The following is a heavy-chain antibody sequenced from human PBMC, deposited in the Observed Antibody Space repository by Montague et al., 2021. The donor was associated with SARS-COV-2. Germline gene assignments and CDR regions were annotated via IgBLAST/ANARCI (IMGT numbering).Heavy chain of an antibody. Sequence: SETLSLTCAVYRGSFHIFSWGWIRQNPGQGLKWIGEIDHSGNTKYNPSLESRVTISVDTSKNQFSLNLTSVTAADTAMYYCARGTRVVGITPGFRYWGQGTQVAVSS. J-gene: IGHJ4*02. CDR1: RGSFHIFS. CDR3: ARGTRVVGITPGFRY. D-gene: IGHD3-22*01. V-gene: IGHV4-34*01. CDR2: IDHSGNT.